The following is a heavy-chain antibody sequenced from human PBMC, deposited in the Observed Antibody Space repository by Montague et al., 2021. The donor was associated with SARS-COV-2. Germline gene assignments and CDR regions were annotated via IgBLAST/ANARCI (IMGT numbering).Heavy chain of an antibody. V-gene: IGHV4-34*01. CDR1: GGSLSTYY. Sequence: SETLSLTCAVYGGSLSTYYWAWIRQSPGKGLEWIGNIDHSGNTNYKPXLKSRVSTSVATSSSQFSLYLTSVTAANAAVYYCARDQTVLEWIWYGMDVWGPGTTVTVSS. CDR3: ARDQTVLEWIWYGMDV. J-gene: IGHJ6*02. CDR2: IDHSGNT. D-gene: IGHD3-3*01.